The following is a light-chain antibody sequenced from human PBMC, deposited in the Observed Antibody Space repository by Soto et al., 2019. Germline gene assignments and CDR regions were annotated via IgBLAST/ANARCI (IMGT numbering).Light chain of an antibody. CDR3: QQRSDWPPGYT. CDR2: DAS. J-gene: IGKJ2*01. Sequence: EIVLTQSPATLSFSPGEGATLSCRASQTVSNNLAWYQQKLGQAPRLLIFDASNRATGIPARFSGSGSGTDFTLTISSLEPEDFAVYYCQQRSDWPPGYTFGQGTKLEIK. CDR1: QTVSNN. V-gene: IGKV3-11*01.